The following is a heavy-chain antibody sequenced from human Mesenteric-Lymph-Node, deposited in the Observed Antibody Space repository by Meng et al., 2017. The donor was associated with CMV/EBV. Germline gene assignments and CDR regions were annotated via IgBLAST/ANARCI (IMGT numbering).Heavy chain of an antibody. CDR3: ARGDGLDLNS. J-gene: IGHJ4*02. V-gene: IGHV4-59*01. Sequence: LTCTVSGGSISPYYWSWIRQAPGKGLEWIGYIYYSGTTNYNPSLKSRVTISVDTSKNEFSLEMSSMTASDTAVYYCARGDGLDLNSWGQGTLVTVSS. D-gene: IGHD3/OR15-3a*01. CDR1: GGSISPYY. CDR2: IYYSGTT.